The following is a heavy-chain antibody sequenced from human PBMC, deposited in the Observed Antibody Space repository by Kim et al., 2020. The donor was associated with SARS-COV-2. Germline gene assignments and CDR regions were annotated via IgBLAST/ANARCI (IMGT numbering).Heavy chain of an antibody. V-gene: IGHV1-3*01. D-gene: IGHD5-18*01. CDR2: INAGNGNT. Sequence: ASVKVSCKASGYTFTSYAMHWVRQAPGQRLEWMGWINAGNGNTKYSQKFQGRVTITRDTSASTAYMELSSLRSEDTAVYYCARSPSTAIRYYYYYYGMDVWGQGTTVTVSS. CDR1: GYTFTSYA. J-gene: IGHJ6*02. CDR3: ARSPSTAIRYYYYYYGMDV.